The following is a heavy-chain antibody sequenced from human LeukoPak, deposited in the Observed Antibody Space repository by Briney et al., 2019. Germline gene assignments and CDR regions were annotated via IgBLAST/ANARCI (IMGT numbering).Heavy chain of an antibody. D-gene: IGHD3-10*01. J-gene: IGHJ3*02. CDR3: ATNTMFRGIHAFDI. CDR1: YW. Sequence: YWSWIRQHPGKGLEWIGYIYPGDSDTRYSPSFQGQVTISADKSISTAYLQWSSLKASDSAMYYCATNTMFRGIHAFDIWGQGTMVTVSS. CDR2: IYPGDSDT. V-gene: IGHV5-51*01.